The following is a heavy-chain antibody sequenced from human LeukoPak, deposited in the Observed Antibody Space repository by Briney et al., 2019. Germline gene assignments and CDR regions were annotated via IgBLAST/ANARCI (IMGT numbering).Heavy chain of an antibody. CDR1: GGSISSYY. CDR2: IYYSGST. D-gene: IGHD5-12*01. V-gene: IGHV4-59*08. Sequence: SETLSLTCTVSGGSISSYYWSWIRQPPGKGLEWIGYIYYSGSTNYNPSLKSRVTISVDTSKNQFSLKLSSVTAADTAVYYCARRHIVATGRYYFDYWGQGTLVTVSS. J-gene: IGHJ4*02. CDR3: ARRHIVATGRYYFDY.